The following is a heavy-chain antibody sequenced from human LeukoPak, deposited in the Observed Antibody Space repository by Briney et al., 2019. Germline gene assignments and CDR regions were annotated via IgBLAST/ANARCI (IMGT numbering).Heavy chain of an antibody. CDR1: GFTFSSYT. CDR3: ARDGYFDY. V-gene: IGHV3-21*01. J-gene: IGHJ4*02. CDR2: IRSSSSYI. Sequence: GGSLRLSCAASGFTFSSYTMNWVRQAPGKGLEWVSSIRSSSSYIYHADSVKGRFTISRDNAKNSLYLQMNSLRAEDTAVYYCARDGYFDYWGQGTLVTVSS.